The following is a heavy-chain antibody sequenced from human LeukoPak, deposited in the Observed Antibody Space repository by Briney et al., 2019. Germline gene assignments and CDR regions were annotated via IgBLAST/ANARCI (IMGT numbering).Heavy chain of an antibody. D-gene: IGHD3-10*01. V-gene: IGHV4-59*11. CDR1: GGSIGSHY. CDR3: ARELWFGELLSPYFDY. J-gene: IGHJ4*02. Sequence: KSSETLSLTCTVSGGSIGSHYWTWIRQTPGKGLEWIGYVYDIGSTKYNPSLKSRVTISVDTSKNQFSLKLSSVTAADTAVYYCARELWFGELLSPYFDYWGQGTLVTVSS. CDR2: VYDIGST.